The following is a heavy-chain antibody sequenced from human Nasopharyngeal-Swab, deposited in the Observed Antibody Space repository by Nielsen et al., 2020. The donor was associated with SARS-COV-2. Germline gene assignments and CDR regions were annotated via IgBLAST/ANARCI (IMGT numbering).Heavy chain of an antibody. Sequence: SETLSLTCTVAGGSMSSSSYHWGWIRQPPGKGLEWIGSIHYGGGTYYNPSLSRRVTLAVDASRNQFSLTVTSVTAADTALYYCVRREYSNRLDPWGQGTLVTVSS. CDR1: GGSMSSSSYH. J-gene: IGHJ5*02. D-gene: IGHD2/OR15-2a*01. CDR3: VRREYSNRLDP. CDR2: IHYGGGT. V-gene: IGHV4-39*01.